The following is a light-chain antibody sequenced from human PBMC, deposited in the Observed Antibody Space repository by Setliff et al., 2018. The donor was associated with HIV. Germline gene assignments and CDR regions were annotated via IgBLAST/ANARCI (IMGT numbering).Light chain of an antibody. V-gene: IGLV2-14*01. CDR2: EVN. J-gene: IGLJ1*01. CDR3: SSYTDYNTYV. CDR1: SSDIGGYNY. Sequence: QSVLTQPVSVSGSPGQSITISCTGTSSDIGGYNYVSWYQQHPGKVPKLMIYEVNNRPSGVSNRFSGSKPGNTASLTISGLQAEDEADYYCSSYTDYNTYVFGTGTKVTVL.